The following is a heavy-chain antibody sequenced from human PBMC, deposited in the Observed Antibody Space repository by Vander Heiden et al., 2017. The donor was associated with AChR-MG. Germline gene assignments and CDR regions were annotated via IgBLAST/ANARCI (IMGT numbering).Heavy chain of an antibody. CDR2: ISPCCGTP. D-gene: IGHD3-22*01. CDR3: ATYSSAGWFDY. J-gene: IGHJ4*02. CDR1: GDTFNNYA. Sequence: QVKLVQSGAEVKTPGSSVKVSCKASGDTFNNYAISWVRQAPGQGLEWMGGISPCCGTPNYAQKFQIRVTFTADDSTSTDSMELSSLRSEDTAFYYCATYSSAGWFDYWGQGTLVTGSS. V-gene: IGHV1-69*01.